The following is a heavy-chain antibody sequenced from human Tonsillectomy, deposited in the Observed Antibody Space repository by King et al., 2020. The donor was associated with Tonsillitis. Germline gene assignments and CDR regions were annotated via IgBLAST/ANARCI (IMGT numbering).Heavy chain of an antibody. CDR1: GFIFKSFG. V-gene: IGHV3-30*18. J-gene: IGHJ4*02. CDR2: LSYEGTNK. CDR3: AKEGAGPFDS. Sequence: VQLVESGGDVVQPGGSLRLSCEASGFIFKSFGMHWVRQAPGKGLEWVASLSYEGTNKYYAESVKGRFTVSRDNSEHTLFLQMNSLRGEDTAIYYCAKEGAGPFDSWGQGTLVTVSA. D-gene: IGHD1-14*01.